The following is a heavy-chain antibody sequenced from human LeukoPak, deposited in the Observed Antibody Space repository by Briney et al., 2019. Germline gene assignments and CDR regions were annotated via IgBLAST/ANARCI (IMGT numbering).Heavy chain of an antibody. J-gene: IGHJ6*02. CDR3: ASSVVVVAATRNGMDV. CDR1: GDTFSSYA. Sequence: SVKVSCKASGDTFSSYAISWVRQAPGQGLEWMGRIIPILGIANYAQKFQGRVTITADKSTSTAYMELSSLRSEDTAAYYCASSVVVVAATRNGMDVWGQGTTVTVSS. V-gene: IGHV1-69*04. D-gene: IGHD2-15*01. CDR2: IIPILGIA.